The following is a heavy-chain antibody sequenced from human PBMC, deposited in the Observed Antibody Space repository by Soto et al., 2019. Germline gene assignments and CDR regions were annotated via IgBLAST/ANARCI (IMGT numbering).Heavy chain of an antibody. D-gene: IGHD4-17*01. CDR1: GFTFSSYG. CDR2: ISYDGSNK. J-gene: IGHJ6*02. Sequence: GGSLRLSCAASGFTFSSYGMHWVRQAPGKGLEWVAVISYDGSNKYYADSVKGRFTISRDNSKNTLYLQMNSLRAEDTAVYYCAKDLPSDDYGDYEVGMDVWGQGTTVTVSS. V-gene: IGHV3-30*18. CDR3: AKDLPSDDYGDYEVGMDV.